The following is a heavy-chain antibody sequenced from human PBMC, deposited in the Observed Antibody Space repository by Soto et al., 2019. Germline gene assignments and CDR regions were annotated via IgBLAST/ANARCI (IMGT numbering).Heavy chain of an antibody. Sequence: GGSLRLSCAASGFTVSSNYMSWVRQAPGKGLEWVSVIYSGGSTYYTDSVKGRFTISRDNSKNTLYLQMNSLRAEDTAVYYCAREGQNTAMVTEYYFDYWGQGTLVTVSS. V-gene: IGHV3-53*01. CDR2: IYSGGST. D-gene: IGHD5-18*01. CDR1: GFTVSSNY. J-gene: IGHJ4*02. CDR3: AREGQNTAMVTEYYFDY.